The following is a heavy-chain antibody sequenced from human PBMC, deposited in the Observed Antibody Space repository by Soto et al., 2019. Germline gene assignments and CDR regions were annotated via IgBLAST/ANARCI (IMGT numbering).Heavy chain of an antibody. J-gene: IGHJ1*01. CDR3: VGSSWYFEYFQH. V-gene: IGHV3-53*01. Sequence: HPGGSLRLSCAASGFTVSSNYMSWVRQAPGKGLEWVSVIYSGGSTYYADSVKGRFTISRDNSKNTLYLQMNSLRAEDTAVYYCVGSSWYFEYFQHWGQGTLVTVSS. D-gene: IGHD6-13*01. CDR1: GFTVSSNY. CDR2: IYSGGST.